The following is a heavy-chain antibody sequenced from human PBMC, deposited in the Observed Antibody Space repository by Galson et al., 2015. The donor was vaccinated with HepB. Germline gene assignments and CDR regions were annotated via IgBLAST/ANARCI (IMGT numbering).Heavy chain of an antibody. CDR1: GFTFGNHY. CDR2: MNQDGSAR. Sequence: SLRLSCAASGFTFGNHYMTWVRQAPGKGLEWVAVMNQDGSARRYVDSVRGRFTISRDNAKNSLYLQLNNLRVEDTAVYFCARGRGFLIDYWGQGTLVSVSS. D-gene: IGHD3-3*01. V-gene: IGHV3-7*03. CDR3: ARGRGFLIDY. J-gene: IGHJ4*02.